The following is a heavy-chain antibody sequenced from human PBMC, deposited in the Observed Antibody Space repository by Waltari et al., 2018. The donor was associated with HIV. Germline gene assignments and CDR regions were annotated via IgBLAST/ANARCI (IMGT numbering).Heavy chain of an antibody. V-gene: IGHV3-33*01. D-gene: IGHD1-26*01. J-gene: IGHJ4*02. CDR2: IWYDGSNK. CDR3: ARDEPVGASFDY. Sequence: VVQPGRSLRLSCAASGFTFSSYGMHWVRQAPGKGLEWVAVIWYDGSNKYYADSVKGRFTISRDNSKNTLYLQMNSLRAEDTAVYYCARDEPVGASFDYWGQGTLVTVSS. CDR1: GFTFSSYG.